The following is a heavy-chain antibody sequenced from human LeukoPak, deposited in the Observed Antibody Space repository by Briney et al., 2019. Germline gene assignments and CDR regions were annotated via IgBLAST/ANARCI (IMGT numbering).Heavy chain of an antibody. J-gene: IGHJ4*02. Sequence: GGSLRLSCAASGFTFSSYSKNWVRQAPGKGLEWVSSISSSSSYIYYADSVKGRFTISRDNAKNSLYLQMNSLRAEDTAVYYCARVPGYYDFWSGYYFDYWGQGTLVTVSS. CDR3: ARVPGYYDFWSGYYFDY. CDR2: ISSSSSYI. D-gene: IGHD3-3*01. V-gene: IGHV3-21*01. CDR1: GFTFSSYS.